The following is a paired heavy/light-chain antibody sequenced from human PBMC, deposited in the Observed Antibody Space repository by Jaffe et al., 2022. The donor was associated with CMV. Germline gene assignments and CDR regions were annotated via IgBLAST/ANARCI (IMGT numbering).Light chain of an antibody. CDR1: QSVSSN. Sequence: EIVMTQSPATLSVSPGERATLSCRASQSVSSNLAWYQQKPGQAPRLLIYGASTRATGIPARFSGSGSGTEFTLTISSLQSEDFAVYFCQQYNNWPPPITFGQGTRLEIK. J-gene: IGKJ5*01. CDR2: GAS. CDR3: QQYNNWPPPIT. V-gene: IGKV3-15*01.
Heavy chain of an antibody. V-gene: IGHV4-4*07. CDR3: ARDFASGGTPLRLFDY. CDR1: GVSMQNHY. CDR2: IYTTGST. D-gene: IGHD5-12*01. Sequence: QVQLQESGPGLVKPSETLFLTCTVSGVSMQNHYWNWIRQPAGKGLEWIGRIYTTGSTNYNPPLKSRVTMSLDMSKNQFSIALTSVTAADTAVYYCARDFASGGTPLRLFDYWGHGTLVTISS. J-gene: IGHJ4*01.